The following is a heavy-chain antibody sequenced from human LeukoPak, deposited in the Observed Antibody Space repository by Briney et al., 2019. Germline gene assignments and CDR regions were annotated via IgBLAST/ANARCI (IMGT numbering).Heavy chain of an antibody. CDR2: IIPIFGTA. CDR1: GGTFSSYA. CDR3: ARDWIAAQDY. D-gene: IGHD6-13*01. V-gene: IGHV1-69*05. J-gene: IGHJ4*02. Sequence: GASVKVSCKASGGTFSSYAISWVRQAPGQGLEWMGGIIPIFGTANYAQKFQGRVTMTRDTSISTAYMELSRLRSDDTAVYYCARDWIAAQDYWGQGTLVTVSS.